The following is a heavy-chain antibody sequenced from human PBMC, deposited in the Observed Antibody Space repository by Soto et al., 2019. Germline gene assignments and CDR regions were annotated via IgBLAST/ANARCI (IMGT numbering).Heavy chain of an antibody. Sequence: SETLSLTCAVSGGSISSSNWWSWVRQPPGKGLEWIGEIYHSGSTNYNPSLKSRVTISVDKSKNQFSLKLSSVTAADTAVYYFARAGVYYDSSGYYYHFDYWGQGTLVTVSS. V-gene: IGHV4-4*02. CDR1: GGSISSSNW. CDR3: ARAGVYYDSSGYYYHFDY. D-gene: IGHD3-22*01. CDR2: IYHSGST. J-gene: IGHJ4*02.